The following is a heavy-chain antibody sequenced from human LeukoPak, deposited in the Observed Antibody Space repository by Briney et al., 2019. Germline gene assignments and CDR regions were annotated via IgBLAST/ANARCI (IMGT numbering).Heavy chain of an antibody. V-gene: IGHV3-48*03. CDR3: AKGYSSGDVYFHS. CDR2: ISSSGSSI. J-gene: IGHJ4*02. D-gene: IGHD6-19*01. CDR1: GLTFSNYE. Sequence: GGSLRLSCALSGLTFSNYELNWVRQAPGKGLEWVSYISSSGSSIHYADSVRGRFTISRDDVKNSLYLQMNSLRGDDTAIYYCAKGYSSGDVYFHSWGQGTLVTVSS.